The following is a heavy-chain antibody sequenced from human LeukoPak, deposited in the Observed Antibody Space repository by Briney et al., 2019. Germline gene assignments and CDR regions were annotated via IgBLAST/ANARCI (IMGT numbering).Heavy chain of an antibody. CDR2: IYYSGST. Sequence: PSETLSLTCTVSGGSISSYYWSWIRQPPGKGLEWIGYIYYSGSTNYIPSLKSRVTISVDTSKNQFSLKLSSVTAADTAVYYCARVTYYYDFWSGYRTAGVAFDIWGQGTMVTVSS. CDR1: GGSISSYY. D-gene: IGHD3-3*01. V-gene: IGHV4-59*01. J-gene: IGHJ3*02. CDR3: ARVTYYYDFWSGYRTAGVAFDI.